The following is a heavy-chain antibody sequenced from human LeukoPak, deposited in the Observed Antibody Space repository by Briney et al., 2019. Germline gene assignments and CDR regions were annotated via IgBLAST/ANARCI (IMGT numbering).Heavy chain of an antibody. Sequence: LGESLNISCKGSGYSFTSYWSGWARKLHGKGLEWMGIFYPGDSDTSTRTSCQGEVTTSAAKPISTAFLQWSSLRASDTAKYYCARLGYYGSVSYTRLGYFDYWGQGTLVTVSS. CDR1: GYSFTSYW. V-gene: IGHV5-51*01. CDR3: ARLGYYGSVSYTRLGYFDY. D-gene: IGHD3-10*01. J-gene: IGHJ4*02. CDR2: FYPGDSDT.